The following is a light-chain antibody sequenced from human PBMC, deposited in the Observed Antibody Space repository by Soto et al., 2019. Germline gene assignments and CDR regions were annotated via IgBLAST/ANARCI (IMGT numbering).Light chain of an antibody. CDR1: QTISNW. Sequence: DIQMTQSPSTLSXXXXXXXXXXXRASQTISNWLAWYQQKPGKAPKLLISDASSLESGVPSRFSGSGSGTEFTLTISSLQPDDFATYYCQQYNTYSLFGQGTKVDIK. J-gene: IGKJ1*01. CDR2: DAS. V-gene: IGKV1-5*01. CDR3: QQYNTYSL.